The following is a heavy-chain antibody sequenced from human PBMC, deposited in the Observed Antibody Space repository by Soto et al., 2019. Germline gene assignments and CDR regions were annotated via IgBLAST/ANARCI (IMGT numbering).Heavy chain of an antibody. CDR2: ITSSSSYI. CDR1: GFTFSSYS. D-gene: IGHD4-17*01. Sequence: EVQLVESGGGLVKPGGSLRLSCAASGFTFSSYSMIWVRQAPGKGLEWVSSITSSSSYINYADSVKGRFTISRDNAKNSLYLQTNSLRAEDTAVYYCAIATVTTGRIGDFDMWGQGTMVTVSS. V-gene: IGHV3-21*01. J-gene: IGHJ3*02. CDR3: AIATVTTGRIGDFDM.